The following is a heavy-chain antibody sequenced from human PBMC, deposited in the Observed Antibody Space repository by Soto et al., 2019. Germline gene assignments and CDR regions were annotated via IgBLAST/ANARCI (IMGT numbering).Heavy chain of an antibody. CDR1: GFSFSRFA. J-gene: IGHJ4*02. Sequence: DVQLLESGGAFVQPGGSLRLSCAASGFSFSRFAMSWVRQAPGKGLEWVSTISGSAVTLFYADSVRGRFTISRDNSKNTLYLQMNSLIAEDAAVYFCAKDFTCLKVSDFWGQGTLVSVSS. CDR3: AKDFTCLKVSDF. V-gene: IGHV3-23*01. CDR2: ISGSAVTL.